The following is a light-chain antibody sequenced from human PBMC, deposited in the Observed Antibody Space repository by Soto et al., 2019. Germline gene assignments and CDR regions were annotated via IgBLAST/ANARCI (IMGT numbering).Light chain of an antibody. J-gene: IGLJ1*01. Sequence: QSVLTQPPSASGSPGQSVAISCTGTSSDVGGYNYVSWYQQHPGKAPKLMIYEVNKRPSGVLDRFSGSKSGNTASLTVSGLQAEDEADCYCSSYAGSSNVFGTGTKVTVL. CDR1: SSDVGGYNY. CDR3: SSYAGSSNV. CDR2: EVN. V-gene: IGLV2-8*01.